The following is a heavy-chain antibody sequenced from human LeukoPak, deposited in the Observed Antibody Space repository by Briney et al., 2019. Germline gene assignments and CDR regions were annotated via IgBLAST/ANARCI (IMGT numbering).Heavy chain of an antibody. CDR1: GFTFSSYS. Sequence: GGSLRLSCAASGFTFSSYSMNWVRQAPGKGLEWVSSISSSSSYIYYADSVKGRFTISRDNAKNSLYLQMNSLRAEDTTVYYCARDESSSGWYHYWGQGTLVTVSS. CDR3: ARDESSSGWYHY. D-gene: IGHD6-19*01. CDR2: ISSSSSYI. J-gene: IGHJ4*02. V-gene: IGHV3-21*01.